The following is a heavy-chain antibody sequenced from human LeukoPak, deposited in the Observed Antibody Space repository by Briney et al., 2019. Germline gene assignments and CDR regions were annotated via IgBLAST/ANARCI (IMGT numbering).Heavy chain of an antibody. CDR2: ISYDGSNK. CDR1: GFTFSSYG. D-gene: IGHD1-7*01. J-gene: IGHJ3*02. Sequence: GGSLRLSCAASGFTFSSYGMHWVRQAPGKGLEWVAVISYDGSNKYYADSVKGRFTISRDNSKNTLYLQMNSLRAEDTAVYYCYNRNYGASGAFDIWGQGTMVTVSS. V-gene: IGHV3-30*03. CDR3: YNRNYGASGAFDI.